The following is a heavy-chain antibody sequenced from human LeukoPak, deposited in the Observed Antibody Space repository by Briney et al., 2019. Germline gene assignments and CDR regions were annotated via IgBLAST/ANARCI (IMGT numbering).Heavy chain of an antibody. V-gene: IGHV4-59*01. D-gene: IGHD4-17*01. CDR3: ARTGSTVTMLYPFDH. CDR2: IYYSGST. J-gene: IGHJ4*02. Sequence: SETLPFTCTISGGSIRSYYWCWIRQPPGKGLEWIGYIYYSGSTNYNPSLKSRVSISVDTSKNQFSLKLSSVTAADTAVYYCARTGSTVTMLYPFDHWGQGTLVTVSS. CDR1: GGSIRSYY.